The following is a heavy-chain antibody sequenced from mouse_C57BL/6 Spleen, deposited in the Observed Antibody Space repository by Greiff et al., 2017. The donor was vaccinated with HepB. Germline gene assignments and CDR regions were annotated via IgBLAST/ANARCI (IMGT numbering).Heavy chain of an antibody. CDR2: IYPGSGNT. Sequence: QVQLQQSGAELVRPGASVKLSCKASGYTFTDYYINWVKQRPGQGLEWIARIYPGSGNTYYNEKFKGKATLTAEKSSSTAYMQLSSLTSEDSAVYFCARQTAQATPWFAYWGQGTLVTVSA. D-gene: IGHD3-2*02. CDR1: GYTFTDYY. V-gene: IGHV1-76*01. J-gene: IGHJ3*01. CDR3: ARQTAQATPWFAY.